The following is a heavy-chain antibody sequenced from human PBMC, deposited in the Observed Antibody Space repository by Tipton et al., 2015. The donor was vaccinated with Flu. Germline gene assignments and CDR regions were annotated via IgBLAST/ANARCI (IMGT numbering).Heavy chain of an antibody. Sequence: TLSLTCTVSGGSISRSHYSWGWSRQPAGKGLEWIGRIYPSGTANYNPSLKSRFTISVDTPKNQLSLSLTSVTAADTAVYYCARVNYYHSGSYLDNWGQGTLVSVSS. V-gene: IGHV4-61*02. CDR1: GGSISRSHYS. D-gene: IGHD3-10*01. J-gene: IGHJ4*02. CDR3: ARVNYYHSGSYLDN. CDR2: IYPSGTA.